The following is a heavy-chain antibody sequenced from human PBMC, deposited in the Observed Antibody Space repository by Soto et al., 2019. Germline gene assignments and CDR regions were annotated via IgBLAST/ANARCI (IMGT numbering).Heavy chain of an antibody. D-gene: IGHD5-18*01. V-gene: IGHV3-64D*08. J-gene: IGHJ6*02. CDR2: ISSNGGST. CDR1: GFTFSSYA. Sequence: GGSLRLSCSASGFTFSSYAMHWVRQAPGKGLEYVSAISSNGGSTYYADSVKGRFTISRDNSKNTLYLQMSSLRAEDTAVYYCVKDLTIQLWSPDYYYGMDVWGQGTTVTVSS. CDR3: VKDLTIQLWSPDYYYGMDV.